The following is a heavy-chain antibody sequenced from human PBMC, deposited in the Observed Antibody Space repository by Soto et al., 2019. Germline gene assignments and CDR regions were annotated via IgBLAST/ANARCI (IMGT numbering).Heavy chain of an antibody. CDR1: GYTFTSYG. J-gene: IGHJ3*02. Sequence: ASVKVSCKASGYTFTSYGISWVRQAPGQGLEWMGWISAYNGNTNYAQKLQGRVTMTTDTSTSTAYMELRSLRSDDTAVYYCASVLRHLYSSGWNDAFDIWGPGTMVTVSS. CDR3: ASVLRHLYSSGWNDAFDI. D-gene: IGHD6-19*01. V-gene: IGHV1-18*01. CDR2: ISAYNGNT.